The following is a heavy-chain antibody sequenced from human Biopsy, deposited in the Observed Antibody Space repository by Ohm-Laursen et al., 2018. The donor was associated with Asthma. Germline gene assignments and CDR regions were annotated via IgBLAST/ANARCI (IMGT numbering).Heavy chain of an antibody. CDR1: GYTFNSAG. Sequence: SSVKVSCRTSGYTFNSAGITWVRQAPGQGLEWMGWISVYNGNTKVAQKLQDRVTMITDTPTSTAYMELRSLRSDDTAVYFCARAVDYSHYYGIDVWGQGTTVTVS. CDR3: ARAVDYSHYYGIDV. CDR2: ISVYNGNT. V-gene: IGHV1-18*01. D-gene: IGHD3-10*01. J-gene: IGHJ6*02.